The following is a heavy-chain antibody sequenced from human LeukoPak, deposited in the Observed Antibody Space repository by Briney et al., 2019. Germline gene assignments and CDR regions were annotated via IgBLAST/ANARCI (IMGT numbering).Heavy chain of an antibody. CDR2: IYYSGST. Sequence: SQTLSLTCTVSGGSISSGGYYWSWIRQHPGKGLEWIGYIYYSGSTYYNPSLKSRVTISVDTSKNQFSLKLSSVTAADTAVYYCARVYCSSTSCHGDYYYYYYMDVWGKGTTVTVSS. D-gene: IGHD2-2*01. CDR1: GGSISSGGYY. J-gene: IGHJ6*03. V-gene: IGHV4-31*03. CDR3: ARVYCSSTSCHGDYYYYYYMDV.